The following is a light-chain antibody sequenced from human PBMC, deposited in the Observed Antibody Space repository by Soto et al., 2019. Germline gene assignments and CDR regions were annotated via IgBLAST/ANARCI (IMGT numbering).Light chain of an antibody. J-gene: IGKJ1*01. V-gene: IGKV1-9*01. CDR2: AAS. Sequence: DIELTQSPSSLSASVGDRVTFTCRASEGISSFLAWYQHTQGKAPKLLVYAASSLQSGVPSRFSGSGSGREFTLTISRLQPEYFANYYCQQLSCYPWTFGQGTKVEIK. CDR3: QQLSCYPWT. CDR1: EGISSF.